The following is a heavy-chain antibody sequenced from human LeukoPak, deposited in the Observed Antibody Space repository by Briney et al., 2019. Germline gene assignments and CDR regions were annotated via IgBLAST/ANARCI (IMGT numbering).Heavy chain of an antibody. CDR1: GGSMSSTSYY. D-gene: IGHD3-22*01. CDR3: ARDPKTYYYDSSGPPQGGFDI. J-gene: IGHJ3*02. CDR2: IYYSGTT. V-gene: IGHV4-39*07. Sequence: SETLSLTCTVSGGSMSSTSYYWGWIRQPPGKGLEWIGTIYYSGTTYYNPSLKSRVTISVDTSKNQFSLKLSSVTAADTAVYYCARDPKTYYYDSSGPPQGGFDIWGQGTMVTVSS.